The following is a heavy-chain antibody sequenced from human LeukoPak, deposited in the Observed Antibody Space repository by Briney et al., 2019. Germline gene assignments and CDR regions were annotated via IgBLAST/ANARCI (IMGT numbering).Heavy chain of an antibody. CDR3: ARENVYYYQMDV. D-gene: IGHD2-2*01. CDR1: GGSISSYY. V-gene: IGHV4-59*01. Sequence: SETLSLTCTVSGGSISSYYWSWIRQPPGKRPEWIAYIYYTGSTNYNPSLKSRVTISVDTSKNQFSLKLSSVTAADTAMYYCARENVYYYQMDVWGKGTTVTVSS. J-gene: IGHJ6*04. CDR2: IYYTGST.